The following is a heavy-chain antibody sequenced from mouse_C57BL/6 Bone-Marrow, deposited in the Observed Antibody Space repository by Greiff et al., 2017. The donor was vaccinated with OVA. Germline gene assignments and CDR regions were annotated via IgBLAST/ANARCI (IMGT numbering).Heavy chain of an antibody. CDR3: ASYYDYDGGFAY. CDR2: IYPGSGST. J-gene: IGHJ3*01. D-gene: IGHD2-4*01. Sequence: QVQLQQSGAELVKPGASVKMSCKASGYTFTSYWITWVKQRPGQGLEWIGDIYPGSGSTNYNEKFKSEATLTVDTSSSTAYMQLSSLTSEDSAVYYCASYYDYDGGFAYWGQGTLVTVSA. V-gene: IGHV1-55*01. CDR1: GYTFTSYW.